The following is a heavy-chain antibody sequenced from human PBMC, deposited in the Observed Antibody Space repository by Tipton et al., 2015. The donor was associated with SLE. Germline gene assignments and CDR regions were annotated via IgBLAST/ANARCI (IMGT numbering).Heavy chain of an antibody. CDR3: ARPDSSSWFFDY. V-gene: IGHV3-48*01. CDR2: ISSSSTI. Sequence: SLRLSCAASGFTFSSYSMNWVRQAPGKGLEWVSYISSSSTIYYADSVKGRFTISRDNAKNSLYLQMNSLRAEDTAVYYCARPDSSSWFFDYWGQGTLVTVSS. J-gene: IGHJ4*02. D-gene: IGHD6-13*01. CDR1: GFTFSSYS.